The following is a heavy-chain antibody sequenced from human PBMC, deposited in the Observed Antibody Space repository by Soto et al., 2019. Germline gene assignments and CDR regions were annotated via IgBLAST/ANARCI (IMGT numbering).Heavy chain of an antibody. CDR3: ADSSGYPRLRFDY. CDR1: GFALPSHT. J-gene: IGHJ4*02. D-gene: IGHD3-22*01. Sequence: GESLGRAGAGYGFALPSHTMTWARGAPGKGLEWVSYISSSSSTIYYADSVKGRFTISRDNAKNSLYLQMNSLRAEDTAVDYCADSSGYPRLRFDYWGQGTLVTVSA. V-gene: IGHV3-48*01. CDR2: ISSSSSTI.